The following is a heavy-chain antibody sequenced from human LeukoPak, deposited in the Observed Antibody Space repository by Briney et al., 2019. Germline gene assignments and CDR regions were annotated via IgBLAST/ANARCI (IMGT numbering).Heavy chain of an antibody. D-gene: IGHD3-22*01. J-gene: IGHJ4*02. CDR1: GFTFSTYA. CDR2: ISSNGGNT. CDR3: ARLSLYYDSSGYYY. V-gene: IGHV3-64*01. Sequence: GGSLRLSCAASGFTFSTYAMHWVRQAPGKGLEYVSAISSNGGNTYYANSVKGRFTISRDNSKNTLYLQMNSLRAEDTAVYYCARLSLYYDSSGYYYWGQGTLVTVSS.